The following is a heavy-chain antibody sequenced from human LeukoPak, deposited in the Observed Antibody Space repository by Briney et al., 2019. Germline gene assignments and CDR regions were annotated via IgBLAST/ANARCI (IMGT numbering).Heavy chain of an antibody. Sequence: GRSLRLSCAASGFTFSSYGMHWVRQAPGKGLEWVAVISYDGSNKYYADSVKGRFTISRDNSKNTLYLQMNSLRAEDTAVYYCAKIPPGAAAGYDAFDIWGQGTMVTVSS. CDR3: AKIPPGAAAGYDAFDI. V-gene: IGHV3-30*18. CDR2: ISYDGSNK. J-gene: IGHJ3*02. CDR1: GFTFSSYG. D-gene: IGHD6-13*01.